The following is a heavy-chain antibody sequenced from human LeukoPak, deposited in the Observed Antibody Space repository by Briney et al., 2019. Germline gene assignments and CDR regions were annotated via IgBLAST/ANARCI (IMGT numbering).Heavy chain of an antibody. J-gene: IGHJ3*02. Sequence: GGSLRLSCAASGFTFSSHWMHWVRQAPGKGLVWVSRINGDGSNTTYADSVKGRFTISRDNAKNTLYLQMNSLRAEDTAVYHCARPKGGYPIDVFDIGGKGKWVTV. CDR2: INGDGSNT. CDR3: ARPKGGYPIDVFD. D-gene: IGHD1-1*01. CDR1: GFTFSSHW. V-gene: IGHV3-74*03.